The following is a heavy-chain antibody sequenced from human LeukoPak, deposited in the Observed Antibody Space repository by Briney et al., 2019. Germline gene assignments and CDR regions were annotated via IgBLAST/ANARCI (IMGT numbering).Heavy chain of an antibody. CDR1: GFTLSSYG. V-gene: IGHV3-33*01. CDR3: VRDPGNDRSGYYFDS. CDR2: IWYDGSKK. J-gene: IGHJ4*02. Sequence: SGGSLSLSCAASGFTLSSYGMHWVRQVPGKGLEWVALIWYDGSKKNYADSVKGRFTISKDNMLYLQMDSLRAEDTAVYYCVRDPGNDRSGYYFDSWGQGTLVTVSS. D-gene: IGHD3-22*01.